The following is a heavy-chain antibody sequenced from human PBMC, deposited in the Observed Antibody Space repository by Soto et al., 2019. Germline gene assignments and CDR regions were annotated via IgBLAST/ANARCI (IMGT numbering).Heavy chain of an antibody. Sequence: PGGSLRLSCAASGFTFSSYAMNWVRQAPGKGLEWVSAISSTSTYIFYADSVKGRFTISRDNAKNSLYLQMNSLRAEDTAVYYCARDLGVTATGPSLDYWGQGTQVTVS. CDR2: ISSTSTYI. D-gene: IGHD6-25*01. V-gene: IGHV3-21*01. CDR3: ARDLGVTATGPSLDY. CDR1: GFTFSSYA. J-gene: IGHJ4*02.